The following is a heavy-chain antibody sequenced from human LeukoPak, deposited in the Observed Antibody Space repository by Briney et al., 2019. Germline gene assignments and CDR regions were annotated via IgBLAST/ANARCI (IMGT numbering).Heavy chain of an antibody. J-gene: IGHJ6*03. Sequence: GGSLRLSCAASGFTFDDYGMSWVRQAPGKGLEWVSVIYSGGSTYYADSVKGRFTISKDNSKNTLYLQINSLRAEDTAVYYCARAAWIDYYYYMDVWGKGTTVTISS. D-gene: IGHD2-2*03. V-gene: IGHV3-53*01. CDR1: GFTFDDYG. CDR3: ARAAWIDYYYYMDV. CDR2: IYSGGST.